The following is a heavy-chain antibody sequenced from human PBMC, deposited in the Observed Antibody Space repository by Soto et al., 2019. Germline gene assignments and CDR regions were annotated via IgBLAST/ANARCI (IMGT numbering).Heavy chain of an antibody. J-gene: IGHJ4*02. CDR1: GGCISSGIYY. CDR2: ISYSGST. D-gene: IGHD2-2*01. CDR3: ARVQSLVQAAKSFLSFDY. Sequence: SETLSITCTVSGGCISSGIYYWGWFRQPPGKGLEWIGFISYSGSTYYSTSLKSRVTISVDTSKSQFSLNLSFVTAADTAVYYCARVQSLVQAAKSFLSFDYWGQG. V-gene: IGHV4-30-4*01.